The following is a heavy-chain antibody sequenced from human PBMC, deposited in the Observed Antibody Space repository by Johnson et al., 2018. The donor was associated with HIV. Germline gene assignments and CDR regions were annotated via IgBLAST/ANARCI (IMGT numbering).Heavy chain of an antibody. CDR3: VTDPQFLEWLLRGGTDAFHI. J-gene: IGHJ3*02. Sequence: MQLVESGGDMVQPGRSLRLSCAASGFTFSSYAMHWVRQAPGKGLEWVAFIRYDGSIQYYADSVKGRFTISRDNSKNTLYLQLNSLKTEDTALYYCVTDPQFLEWLLRGGTDAFHIWGQGTMVTVSS. CDR1: GFTFSSYA. D-gene: IGHD3-3*01. CDR2: IRYDGSIQ. V-gene: IGHV3-33*08.